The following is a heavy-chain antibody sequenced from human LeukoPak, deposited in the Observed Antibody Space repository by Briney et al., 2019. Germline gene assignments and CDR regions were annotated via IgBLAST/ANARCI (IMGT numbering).Heavy chain of an antibody. J-gene: IGHJ5*02. V-gene: IGHV4-39*07. CDR1: GGSISSSSYY. CDR3: ARGLRGSSYP. CDR2: IYYSGST. Sequence: PSETLSLTCTVSGGSISSSSYYWGWIRQPPGKGLEWIGSIYYSGSTYYNPSLKSRVTIPVDTSKNQFSLKLSSVTAADTAVYYCARGLRGSSYPWGQGTLVTVSS. D-gene: IGHD6-6*01.